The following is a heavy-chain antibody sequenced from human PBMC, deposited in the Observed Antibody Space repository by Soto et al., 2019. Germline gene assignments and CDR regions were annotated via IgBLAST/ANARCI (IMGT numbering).Heavy chain of an antibody. V-gene: IGHV5-51*01. CDR1: GYNFTDYW. CDR3: VRHREHYYGMDV. CDR2: IYPGDSDT. J-gene: IGHJ6*02. Sequence: PGESLKISCKGSGYNFTDYWIDWVRQMPGKGLEWMGSIYPGDSDTRYSPSFQGQVTILADKSINSAQLQWSSLKASDTAMYYCVRHREHYYGMDVWGQGTTVTVSS.